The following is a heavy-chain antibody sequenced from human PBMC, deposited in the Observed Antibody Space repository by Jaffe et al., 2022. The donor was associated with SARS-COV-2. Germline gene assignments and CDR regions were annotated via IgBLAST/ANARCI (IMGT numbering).Heavy chain of an antibody. J-gene: IGHJ4*02. V-gene: IGHV3-30*04. Sequence: QVQLVESGGGVVQPGRSLRLSCAASGFTFTTYGMHWVRQSPGKGLEWLSVVANDGRDKRYADSVKGRFTISRDNSKNTVYLQMNSLRGEDTAVYYCARDGKIGPAGYYLDYWGQGTLVTVSS. D-gene: IGHD2-2*01. CDR1: GFTFTTYG. CDR3: ARDGKIGPAGYYLDY. CDR2: VANDGRDK.